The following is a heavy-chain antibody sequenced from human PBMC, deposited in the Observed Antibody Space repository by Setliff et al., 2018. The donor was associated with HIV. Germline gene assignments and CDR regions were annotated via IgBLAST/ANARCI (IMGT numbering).Heavy chain of an antibody. D-gene: IGHD2-15*01. CDR3: ARDRIEVVVDGPHDVFDV. CDR2: IHTSGST. V-gene: IGHV4-4*07. CDR1: GDSIGYYY. J-gene: IGHJ3*01. Sequence: PSETLSLTCTVSGDSIGYYYWSWIRQPAGRGLEWMERIHTSGSTNYNPSLTSRVTLSVDTSKNQFFLKLTSLSAADTAVYYCARDRIEVVVDGPHDVFDVWGRGTTVTVSS.